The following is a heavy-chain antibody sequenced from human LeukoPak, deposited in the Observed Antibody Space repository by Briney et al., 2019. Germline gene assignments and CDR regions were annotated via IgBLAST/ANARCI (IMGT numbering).Heavy chain of an antibody. D-gene: IGHD1-26*01. Sequence: PGGSLRLSCAASGFTFSNAWMSWVRQAPGKGLEWVGRIKSKTDGCTTDYAAPVKGRFTISRDDSKNTLYLQMNSLKTEDTAVYYCTTEWEQIFDYWGQGTLVTVSS. J-gene: IGHJ4*02. V-gene: IGHV3-15*01. CDR3: TTEWEQIFDY. CDR2: IKSKTDGCTT. CDR1: GFTFSNAW.